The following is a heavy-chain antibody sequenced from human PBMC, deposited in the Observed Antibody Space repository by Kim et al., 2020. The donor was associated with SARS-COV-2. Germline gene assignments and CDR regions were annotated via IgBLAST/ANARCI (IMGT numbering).Heavy chain of an antibody. CDR2: IIPILGIA. J-gene: IGHJ4*02. V-gene: IGHV1-69*04. Sequence: SVKVSCKASGGTFSSYAISWVRQAPGQGLEWMGRIIPILGIANYAQKFQGRVTITADKSTSTAYMELSSLRSEDTAVYYCARGREVLLWFGELSNSTADFDYWGQGTLVTVSS. CDR1: GGTFSSYA. CDR3: ARGREVLLWFGELSNSTADFDY. D-gene: IGHD3-10*01.